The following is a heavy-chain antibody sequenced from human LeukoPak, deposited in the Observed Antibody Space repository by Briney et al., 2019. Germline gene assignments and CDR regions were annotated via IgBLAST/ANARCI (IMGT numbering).Heavy chain of an antibody. Sequence: GGSLRLSCAASGFTFTSYWMTWVRQAPGKGLEWLTNINEDGSVKHYVDSVRGRFTISRDNAKSSLYLQMNSLRAEDTAVYYCARVDSPFYYDSSGWVDYWGQGTLVTVSS. CDR2: INEDGSVK. D-gene: IGHD3-22*01. V-gene: IGHV3-7*01. CDR3: ARVDSPFYYDSSGWVDY. J-gene: IGHJ4*02. CDR1: GFTFTSYW.